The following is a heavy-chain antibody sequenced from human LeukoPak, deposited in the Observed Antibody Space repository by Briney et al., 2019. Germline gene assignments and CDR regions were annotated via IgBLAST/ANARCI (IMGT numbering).Heavy chain of an antibody. CDR3: ARDTVTAIGYAFDI. Sequence: SQTLSLTCIVSGGSISSGGYYWSWIRQHPGKGLEWIGYIYYSGSTYYNPSLKSRVTISVDTSKNQFSLKLSSVTAADTAVYYCARDTVTAIGYAFDIWGQGTMVTVSS. CDR2: IYYSGST. J-gene: IGHJ3*02. V-gene: IGHV4-31*03. CDR1: GGSISSGGYY. D-gene: IGHD2-21*02.